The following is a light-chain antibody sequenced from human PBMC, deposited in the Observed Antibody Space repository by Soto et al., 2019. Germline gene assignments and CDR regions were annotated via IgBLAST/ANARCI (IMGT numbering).Light chain of an antibody. Sequence: QSVLTQPPSVSGAPGQRVTISCTGSSSNIGAGYDVHWYQQLPGTAPKLLIYGNSNRPSGVPDRFSGSKSGTSASLAITGRQVEEEADNYCRSSERSLRGVVFGGGTKLTVL. CDR3: RSSERSLRGVV. J-gene: IGLJ2*01. CDR1: SSNIGAGYD. CDR2: GNS. V-gene: IGLV1-40*01.